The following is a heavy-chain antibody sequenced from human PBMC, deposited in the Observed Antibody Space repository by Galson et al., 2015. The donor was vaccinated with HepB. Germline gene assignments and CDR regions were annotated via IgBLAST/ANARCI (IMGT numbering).Heavy chain of an antibody. D-gene: IGHD2-2*01. CDR1: GGSISSYY. CDR2: IYYSGST. Sequence: QVQLQESGPGLVKPSETLSLTCTVSGGSISSYYWSWIRQPPGKGLEWIGYIYYSGSTNYNPSLKSRVTISVDTSKNQFSLKLSSVTAADTAVYYCARVGVVVPAAPPGMGAFDIWGQGTMVTVSS. J-gene: IGHJ3*02. V-gene: IGHV4-59*01. CDR3: ARVGVVVPAAPPGMGAFDI.